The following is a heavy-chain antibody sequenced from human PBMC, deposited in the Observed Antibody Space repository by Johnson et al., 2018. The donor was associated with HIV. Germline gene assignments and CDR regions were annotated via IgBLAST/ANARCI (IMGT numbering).Heavy chain of an antibody. J-gene: IGHJ3*02. D-gene: IGHD5-18*01. V-gene: IGHV3-30-3*01. Sequence: VQVLESGGGVVQPGRSLRLSCAASGFTFSRYAMHWVRQAPGKGLEWVAVISYHGTNKYYADSVKGRFTISRDKSKNTLYLQLNSLRAEDTAVYHCARERYSYGYRSDAFDIWGQGTMVTVSS. CDR1: GFTFSRYA. CDR2: ISYHGTNK. CDR3: ARERYSYGYRSDAFDI.